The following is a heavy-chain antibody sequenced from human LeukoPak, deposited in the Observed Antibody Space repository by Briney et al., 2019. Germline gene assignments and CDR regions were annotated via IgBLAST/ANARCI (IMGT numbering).Heavy chain of an antibody. J-gene: IGHJ5*02. D-gene: IGHD3-22*01. CDR1: GGSISPDY. CDR2: IYYSGST. Sequence: WPTLSLSCTGSGGSISPDYWSWVRLSPGKRVGWIGYIYYSGSTNYNTRLKSRVSLSVDTSKNQFSLRLSSVTAADTGVYFCARHDSTGYYHWGEGTLVTVSS. CDR3: ARHDSTGYYH. V-gene: IGHV4-59*01.